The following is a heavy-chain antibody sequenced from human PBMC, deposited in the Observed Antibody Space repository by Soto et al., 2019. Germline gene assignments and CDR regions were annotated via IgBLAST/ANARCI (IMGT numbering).Heavy chain of an antibody. V-gene: IGHV4-59*12. D-gene: IGHD3-10*01. CDR2: IYYSGRT. CDR3: ASDYTSRSYRFDY. Sequence: SETLSLTCTVSGGSISSYYWSWIRQPPGKGLECIGYIYYSGRTIYNPSLKSRVTISIDRSKDQFSLKLNSVTAADTAVYYCASDYTSRSYRFDYWGQGALVTVSS. CDR1: GGSISSYY. J-gene: IGHJ4*02.